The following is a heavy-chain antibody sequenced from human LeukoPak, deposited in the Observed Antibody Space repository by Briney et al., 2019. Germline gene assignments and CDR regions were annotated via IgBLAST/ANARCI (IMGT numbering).Heavy chain of an antibody. CDR1: GFTFSSYE. Sequence: GGSLSLSCAASGFTFSSYEMNWVRQAPGKGLEWVSYIRSSGSTIYYADSVKGRFTISRDTTKHSLYLQMNGLRAEDTAGYYCARFLYGDYLDYWGQGTLVTVSS. V-gene: IGHV3-48*03. CDR3: ARFLYGDYLDY. CDR2: IRSSGSTI. D-gene: IGHD4-17*01. J-gene: IGHJ4*02.